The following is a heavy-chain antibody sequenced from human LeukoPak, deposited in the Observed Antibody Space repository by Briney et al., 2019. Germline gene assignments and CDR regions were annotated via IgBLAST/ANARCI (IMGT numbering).Heavy chain of an antibody. CDR2: IRYDGSNK. CDR1: GFTFSSYG. Sequence: GSLRLSCAASGFTFSSYGMHWVRQAPGKGLEWVAFIRYDGSNKYYADSVKGRFTISRDNSKNTLYLQMNSLRAEDTAVYYCAKDKGYYDSSGYYPGHWGQGTPVTVSS. D-gene: IGHD3-22*01. J-gene: IGHJ4*02. V-gene: IGHV3-30*02. CDR3: AKDKGYYDSSGYYPGH.